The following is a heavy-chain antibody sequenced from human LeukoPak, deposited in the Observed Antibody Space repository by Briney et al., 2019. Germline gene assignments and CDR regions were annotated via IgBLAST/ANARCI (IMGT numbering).Heavy chain of an antibody. CDR1: GFTFSRYA. Sequence: PGGSLTLSCAASGFTFSRYAMSWVRQAPGKGLEWVSALSGSGGSTYYADSVKGRFTISRDNSKNTLYLQMNSLRAEDTAVYYCAKDLYDSSTYVGGDYFDYWGQGTLVTVSS. CDR2: LSGSGGST. CDR3: AKDLYDSSTYVGGDYFDY. J-gene: IGHJ4*02. D-gene: IGHD3-22*01. V-gene: IGHV3-23*01.